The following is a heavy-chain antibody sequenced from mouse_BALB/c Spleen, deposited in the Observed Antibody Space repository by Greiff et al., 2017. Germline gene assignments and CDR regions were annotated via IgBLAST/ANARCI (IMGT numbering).Heavy chain of an antibody. D-gene: IGHD1-1*01. CDR3: ARTTVDWYFDV. V-gene: IGHV1-14*01. CDR1: GYTFTSYV. J-gene: IGHJ1*01. CDR2: INPYNDGT. Sequence: EVQLVESGPELVKPGASVKMSCKASGYTFTSYVMHWVKQKPGQGLEWIGYINPYNDGTKYNEKFKGKATLTSDKSSSTAYMELSSLTSEDSAVYYCARTTVDWYFDVWGAGTTVTVSS.